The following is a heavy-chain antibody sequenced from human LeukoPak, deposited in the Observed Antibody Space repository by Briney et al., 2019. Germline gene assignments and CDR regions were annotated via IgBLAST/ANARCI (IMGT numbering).Heavy chain of an antibody. Sequence: GGSLRLSCAASAFTFSSYAISWVRQAPGKGLEWVSGIRDSDANTYYADSVKGRFTFSRDNSRSTLFLQMNSLRVDDTAVYYCVKGRTGTTGIFEDWGQGTLVTVSS. CDR2: IRDSDANT. CDR1: AFTFSSYA. D-gene: IGHD1-1*01. V-gene: IGHV3-23*01. CDR3: VKGRTGTTGIFED. J-gene: IGHJ4*02.